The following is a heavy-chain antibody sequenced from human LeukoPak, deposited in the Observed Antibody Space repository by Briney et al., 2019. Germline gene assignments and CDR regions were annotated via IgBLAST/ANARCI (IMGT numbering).Heavy chain of an antibody. D-gene: IGHD6-6*01. CDR2: IYYSGST. CDR3: ARETGSSIAARDAFDI. V-gene: IGHV4-59*01. CDR1: GGSISSYY. Sequence: TSETLSLTCTVSGGSISSYYWSWIRQPPGKGLEWIGYIYYSGSTNYNPSLKSQVTISVDTSKNQFSLKLSSVTAADTAVYYCARETGSSIAARDAFDIWGQGTMVTVSS. J-gene: IGHJ3*02.